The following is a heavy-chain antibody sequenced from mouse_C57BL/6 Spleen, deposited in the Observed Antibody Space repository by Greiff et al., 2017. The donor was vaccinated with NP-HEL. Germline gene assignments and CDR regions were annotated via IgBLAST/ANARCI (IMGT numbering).Heavy chain of an antibody. D-gene: IGHD3-2*02. CDR1: GYSFTSYY. CDR3: ARCETAQATKGYYFDY. Sequence: QVQLQQPGPELVKPGASVKISCKASGYSFTSYYIHWVKQRPGQGLEWIGWIYPGSGNTKYNEKFKGKATLTADTSSSTAYMQLSSLTSEDSAVYYCARCETAQATKGYYFDYWGQGTTLTVSS. V-gene: IGHV1-66*01. CDR2: IYPGSGNT. J-gene: IGHJ2*01.